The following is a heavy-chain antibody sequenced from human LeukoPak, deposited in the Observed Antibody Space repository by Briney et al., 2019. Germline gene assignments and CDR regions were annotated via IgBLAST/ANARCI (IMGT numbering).Heavy chain of an antibody. D-gene: IGHD3-22*01. CDR1: GYTFTGYY. Sequence: GASVKVSCKASGYTFTGYYMHWVRQAPGQGLEWMGWINPNSGGTNYAQKFQGRVTMTRDTSISTAYMELSRLRSDDTAVYYCARGSSRSVVVVMVFYWGQGTLVTVSS. CDR2: INPNSGGT. J-gene: IGHJ4*02. CDR3: ARGSSRSVVVVMVFY. V-gene: IGHV1-2*02.